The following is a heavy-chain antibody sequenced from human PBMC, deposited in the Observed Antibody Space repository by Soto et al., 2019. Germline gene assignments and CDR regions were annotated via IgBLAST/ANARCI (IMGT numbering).Heavy chain of an antibody. CDR3: ANEGYCSGGSCYSRGYGMDV. J-gene: IGHJ6*02. Sequence: ESGGGLVQPGGSLRLSCAASGFTFSSYWMSWVRQAPGKGLEWVANIKQDGSEKYYVDSVKGRFTISRDNAKNSLYLQMNSLRAEDTAVYYCANEGYCSGGSCYSRGYGMDVWGQGTTVTVSS. CDR2: IKQDGSEK. CDR1: GFTFSSYW. D-gene: IGHD2-15*01. V-gene: IGHV3-7*05.